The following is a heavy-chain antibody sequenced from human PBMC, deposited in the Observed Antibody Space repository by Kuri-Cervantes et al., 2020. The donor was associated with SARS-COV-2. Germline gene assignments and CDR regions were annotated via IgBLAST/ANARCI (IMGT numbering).Heavy chain of an antibody. CDR1: GGSISSVGYS. Sequence: SETLSLTCGVSGGSISSVGYSWTWMRQPPGKGLEWIGDIYHSGATLYNPSVKSRVTMSIDKSKNQFSLKPRSVTAADTAVYYCARDRYFDYLRVNFFDYWGQGSLVTVSS. J-gene: IGHJ4*02. D-gene: IGHD3-9*01. V-gene: IGHV4-30-2*01. CDR2: IYHSGAT. CDR3: ARDRYFDYLRVNFFDY.